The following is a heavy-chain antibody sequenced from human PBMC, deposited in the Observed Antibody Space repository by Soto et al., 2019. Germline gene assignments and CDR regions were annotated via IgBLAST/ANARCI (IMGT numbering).Heavy chain of an antibody. Sequence: EVQLLESGGGLVQPGGSLRLSCAASGFTFSNYAMIWIRQVPGKGLEWVSGLYGNGVGIHYADSVKGRFTISRDNSAYSVYLQMNNLRVDDTAVYYCATDAGSFDGVWLAHVWGQGTVVTVSS. J-gene: IGHJ4*02. V-gene: IGHV3-23*01. CDR3: ATDAGSFDGVWLAHV. CDR1: GFTFSNYA. D-gene: IGHD3-9*01. CDR2: LYGNGVGI.